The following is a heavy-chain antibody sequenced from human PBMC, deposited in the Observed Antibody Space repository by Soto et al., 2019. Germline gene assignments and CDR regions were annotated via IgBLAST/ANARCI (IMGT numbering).Heavy chain of an antibody. CDR1: GYTFTSYY. J-gene: IGHJ4*02. CDR3: ATDVSYCSGGSCYLVFDY. Sequence: GASVKVSCKASGYTFTSYYMHWVRQAPGQGLEWKGKINPSGGSTSYAQKFQGRVTMTRDTSTSTVYMELSSLRSEDTAVYYCATDVSYCSGGSCYLVFDYWGQGTLVTVSS. D-gene: IGHD2-15*01. V-gene: IGHV1-46*01. CDR2: INPSGGST.